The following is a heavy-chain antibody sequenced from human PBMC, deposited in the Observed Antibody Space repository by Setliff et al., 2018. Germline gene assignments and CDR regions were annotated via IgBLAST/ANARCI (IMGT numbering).Heavy chain of an antibody. D-gene: IGHD2-21*02. V-gene: IGHV4-38-2*02. CDR3: ARDLGHGGDSDY. CDR2: IGHTGSI. J-gene: IGHJ4*02. Sequence: SDTLPLTCTVSGYSISSGYIWGWIRQPPGKGLEWVGNIGHTGSINYNPSLKSRLTISRDTSKNQVSLKLNSVTATDTAVDYCARDLGHGGDSDYWGQGIQVTVSS. CDR1: GYSISSGYI.